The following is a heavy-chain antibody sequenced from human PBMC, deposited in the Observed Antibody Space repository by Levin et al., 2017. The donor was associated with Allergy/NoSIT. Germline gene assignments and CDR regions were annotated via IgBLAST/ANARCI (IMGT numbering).Heavy chain of an antibody. V-gene: IGHV3-11*01. CDR1: GFTFSDYY. CDR2: ISSSGSTI. D-gene: IGHD2-2*02. CDR3: ARVSCSSTSCYTVAGGWFGESTYYFDY. J-gene: IGHJ4*02. Sequence: GGSLRLSCAASGFTFSDYYMSWIRQAPGKGLEWVSYISSSGSTIYYADSVKGRFTISRDNAKNSLYLQMNSLRAEDTAVYYCARVSCSSTSCYTVAGGWFGESTYYFDYWGQGTLVTVSS.